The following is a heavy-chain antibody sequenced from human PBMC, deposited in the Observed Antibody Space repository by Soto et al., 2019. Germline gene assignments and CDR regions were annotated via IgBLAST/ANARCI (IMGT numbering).Heavy chain of an antibody. Sequence: QVQLVESGGGVVQPGRSLRLSCAGAGFSFHTLSIHWVRQAPGKGLEGVAVISYDETTKFYADSVKGRFTISRDNSENSVYLQMNFPRPDDTAVYYCAREWEYYSSSGLWYFDLWGRGALVTVSS. CDR2: ISYDETTK. J-gene: IGHJ2*01. V-gene: IGHV3-30*04. D-gene: IGHD6-6*01. CDR1: GFSFHTLS. CDR3: AREWEYYSSSGLWYFDL.